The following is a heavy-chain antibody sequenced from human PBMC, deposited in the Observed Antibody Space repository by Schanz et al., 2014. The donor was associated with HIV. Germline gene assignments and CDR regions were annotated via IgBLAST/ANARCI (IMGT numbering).Heavy chain of an antibody. CDR1: GFTFTNHA. D-gene: IGHD2-15*01. CDR3: VTEQYSTISA. CDR2: VRHDGGAT. Sequence: EVQLLESGGGLAQPGGSLTLSYAASGFTFTNHALSWVRQAPGRGLEWISAVRHDGGATYYADSVKGRFTISRDNSRNILYLQMSNLRAEDTALYYCVTEQYSTISAWGQGALVIVSS. J-gene: IGHJ5*02. V-gene: IGHV3-23*01.